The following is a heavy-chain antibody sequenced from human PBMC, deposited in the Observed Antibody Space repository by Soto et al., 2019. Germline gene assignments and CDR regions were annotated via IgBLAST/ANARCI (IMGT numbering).Heavy chain of an antibody. CDR1: GYTFTGYY. Sequence: ASVKVSCKASGYTFTGYYMHWVRQAPGQGLEWMGWINPNSGGTNYAQKFQGRVTMTRDTSISTAYMELSRLRSDDTAVYYCARVGWLGPYGSGRSNPNYYRMDVWGQGSTVTVSS. CDR3: ARVGWLGPYGSGRSNPNYYRMDV. CDR2: INPNSGGT. V-gene: IGHV1-2*02. J-gene: IGHJ6*02. D-gene: IGHD3-10*01.